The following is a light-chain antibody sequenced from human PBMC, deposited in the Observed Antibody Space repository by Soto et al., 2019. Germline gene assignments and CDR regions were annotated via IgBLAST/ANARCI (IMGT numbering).Light chain of an antibody. CDR3: QQYNSWSTR. J-gene: IGKJ5*01. V-gene: IGKV3-15*01. CDR2: GAS. CDR1: QSVSSN. Sequence: EIVMTQSRATLSVSPGERATLSCRASQSVSSNLAWYHQKPGQAPRLLINGASTRATGIPARCSGSGSGTEFTLTISSRQSEDFAVYYCQQYNSWSTRFGQGTRLEI.